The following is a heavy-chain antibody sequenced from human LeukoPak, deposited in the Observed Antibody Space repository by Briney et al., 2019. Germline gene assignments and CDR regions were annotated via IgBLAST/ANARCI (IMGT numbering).Heavy chain of an antibody. CDR1: GGSISSYY. V-gene: IGHV4-59*01. CDR3: ARAPRTARSRFDP. Sequence: KSSETLSLTCTVSGGSISSYYWSWIRQPPGKGLEWIGYIYYSGSTNYNPSLKSRVTISVDTSKNQFSLKLSSVTAADTAVYYCARAPRTARSRFDPWGQGTLVTVSS. CDR2: IYYSGST. D-gene: IGHD6-6*01. J-gene: IGHJ5*02.